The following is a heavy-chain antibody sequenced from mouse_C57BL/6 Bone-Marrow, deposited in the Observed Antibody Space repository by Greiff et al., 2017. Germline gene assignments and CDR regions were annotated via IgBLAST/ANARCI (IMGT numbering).Heavy chain of an antibody. CDR2: INPNNGGT. D-gene: IGHD1-1*01. CDR3: ASTAVVAGDWYFDV. CDR1: GYTFTDYY. J-gene: IGHJ1*03. Sequence: EVQLQQSGPELVKPGASVKISCKASGYTFTDYYMNWVKQSHGKSLEWIGDINPNNGGTSYNQKFKGKATLTVDKSSSTAYMELRSLTSEDSAVYYCASTAVVAGDWYFDVWGTGTTVTVSS. V-gene: IGHV1-26*01.